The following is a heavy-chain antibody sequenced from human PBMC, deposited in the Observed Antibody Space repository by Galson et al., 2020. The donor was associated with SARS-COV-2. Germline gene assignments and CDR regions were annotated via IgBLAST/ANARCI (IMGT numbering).Heavy chain of an antibody. Sequence: ASLKVSCKVPGYTITNLSMHWVRQAPGKGLEWMGGFDPEDGATIYAQKFQGRVTITEDTSTDTAYMELSSLRSEDTAVYYCATGPPFGVVTIVYWGQGTLVTVSS. CDR2: FDPEDGAT. J-gene: IGHJ4*02. D-gene: IGHD3-3*01. V-gene: IGHV1-24*01. CDR3: ATGPPFGVVTIVY. CDR1: GYTITNLS.